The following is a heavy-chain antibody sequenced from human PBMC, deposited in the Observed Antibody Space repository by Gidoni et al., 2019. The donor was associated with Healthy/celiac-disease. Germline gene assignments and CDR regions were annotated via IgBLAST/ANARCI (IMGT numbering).Heavy chain of an antibody. Sequence: QVQLVQSGAEVKKPGASVKVSCKASGYTFTSYDINWVRQATGQGLEWMGWMNPNSGNTGYAQKFQGRVTMTRNTSISTAYMELSSLRSEDTAVYYCASLGYCSSTSCYTRLDDAFDIWGQGTMVTVSS. D-gene: IGHD2-2*02. CDR3: ASLGYCSSTSCYTRLDDAFDI. CDR1: GYTFTSYD. CDR2: MNPNSGNT. J-gene: IGHJ3*02. V-gene: IGHV1-8*01.